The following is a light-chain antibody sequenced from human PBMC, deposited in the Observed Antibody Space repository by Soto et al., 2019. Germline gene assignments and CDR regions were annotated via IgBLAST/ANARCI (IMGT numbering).Light chain of an antibody. J-gene: IGKJ1*01. V-gene: IGKV3-20*01. CDR3: QHYGTTPWA. Sequence: ETVLTQSPGTLSLSPGERVTLSCRASQSVCSRCFAWYQQKPGQSPRLLIYGASTRATGIPDRFSGSGSGTDLTLTISRLEREDFAVYYCQHYGTTPWAFGQGTKVGIE. CDR1: QSVCSRC. CDR2: GAS.